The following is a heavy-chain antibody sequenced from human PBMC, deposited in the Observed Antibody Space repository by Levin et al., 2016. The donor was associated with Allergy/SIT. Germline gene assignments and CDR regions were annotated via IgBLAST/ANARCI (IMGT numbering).Heavy chain of an antibody. CDR1: GFTFSSFG. J-gene: IGHJ4*02. CDR3: ARDRQYDNSYYYFDY. CDR2: IWYDGSNK. Sequence: LKISCAASGFTFSSFGMHWVRQAPGKGLEWVAVIWYDGSNKYYAESVKGRFTISRDNSKNTLYLQMNSLRAEDTAVYYCARDRQYDNSYYYFDYWGQGTLVTVSS. V-gene: IGHV3-30*19. D-gene: IGHD1-26*01.